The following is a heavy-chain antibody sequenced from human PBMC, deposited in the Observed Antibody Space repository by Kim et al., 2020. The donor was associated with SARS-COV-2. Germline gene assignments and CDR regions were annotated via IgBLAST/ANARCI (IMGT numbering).Heavy chain of an antibody. D-gene: IGHD3-10*01. J-gene: IGHJ6*02. CDR1: GFTFTSSA. Sequence: SVKVSCKASGFTFTSSAVQWVRQARGQRLEWIGWIVVGSGNTNYAQKFQERVTITRDMSTSTAYMELSSLRSEDTAVYYCAADNPFSMVRGVIIPYYYYGMDVWGQGTTVTVSS. V-gene: IGHV1-58*01. CDR3: AADNPFSMVRGVIIPYYYYGMDV. CDR2: IVVGSGNT.